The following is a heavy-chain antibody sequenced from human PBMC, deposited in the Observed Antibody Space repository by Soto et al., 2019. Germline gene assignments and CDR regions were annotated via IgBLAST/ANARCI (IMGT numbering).Heavy chain of an antibody. CDR3: VRGRSYSVYDI. J-gene: IGHJ4*02. CDR2: IYPSGST. V-gene: IGHV4-4*07. D-gene: IGHD5-12*01. CDR1: GGSISGHS. Sequence: PSETLSLTWTVSGGSISGHSWIWIRQPAGRGLEWIGHIYPSGSTSYNPSLRSRVTMSLDTSNNQIFLNLTSVTAADTAVFYCVRGRSYSVYDIWGPGTLVTVSS.